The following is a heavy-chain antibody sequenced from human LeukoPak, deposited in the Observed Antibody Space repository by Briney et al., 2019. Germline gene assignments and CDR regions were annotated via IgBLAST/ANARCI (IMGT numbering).Heavy chain of an antibody. CDR1: GFTVSSNY. J-gene: IGHJ4*02. V-gene: IGHV3-53*01. Sequence: GGSLRLSCAASGFTVSSNYMSWVRQAPGEGLEWVSVIYSGGTTNYADSVKGRFTISRDTSKNALYLQMNSMRAEDTAMYYCARGLSDSSGWYHFDYWGQGTLVTVSS. CDR2: IYSGGTT. CDR3: ARGLSDSSGWYHFDY. D-gene: IGHD6-19*01.